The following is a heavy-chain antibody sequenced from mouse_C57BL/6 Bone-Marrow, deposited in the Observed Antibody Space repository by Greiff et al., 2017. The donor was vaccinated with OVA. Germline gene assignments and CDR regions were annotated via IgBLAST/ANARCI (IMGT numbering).Heavy chain of an antibody. CDR2: IYPRSGNT. Sequence: QVQLKQSGAELARPGASVKLSCKASGYTFTSYGISWVKQRTGQGLEWIGEIYPRSGNTYYNEKFKGKATLTADKSSSTAYMELRSLTSEDSAVYFCARGVLVRYCGYRNWYFDVWGTGTTVTVSS. CDR1: GYTFTSYG. J-gene: IGHJ1*03. V-gene: IGHV1-81*01. D-gene: IGHD2-14*01. CDR3: ARGVLVRYCGYRNWYFDV.